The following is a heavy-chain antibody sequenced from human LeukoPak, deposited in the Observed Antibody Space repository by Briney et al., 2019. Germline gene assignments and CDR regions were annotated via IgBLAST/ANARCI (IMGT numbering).Heavy chain of an antibody. J-gene: IGHJ4*02. D-gene: IGHD1-26*01. Sequence: GGSLRLSCAASGFSFRTYDMSWVRQAPGRGLEWVSAISGSGGSTYYADSVKGRFTISRDNSKNTLYLQMNSLRAEDTAVYHCAKALVGITTFDSWGQGTLVTVSS. V-gene: IGHV3-23*01. CDR2: ISGSGGST. CDR3: AKALVGITTFDS. CDR1: GFSFRTYD.